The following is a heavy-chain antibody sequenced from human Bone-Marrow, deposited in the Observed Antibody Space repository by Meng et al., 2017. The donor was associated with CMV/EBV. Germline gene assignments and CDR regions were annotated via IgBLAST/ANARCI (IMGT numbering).Heavy chain of an antibody. V-gene: IGHV3-21*01. J-gene: IGHJ5*02. D-gene: IGHD2-21*01. CDR3: ARDDILWWSGGWFDP. CDR1: GFTFSSYS. CDR2: ISSSSSYI. Sequence: GESLKISCAASGFTFSSYSMNWVRQAPGKGLEWVSSISSSSSYIYYADSVKGRFTISRDNAKNSLYLQMNSLRAEDTAVYYCARDDILWWSGGWFDPWGQGTLVTVSS.